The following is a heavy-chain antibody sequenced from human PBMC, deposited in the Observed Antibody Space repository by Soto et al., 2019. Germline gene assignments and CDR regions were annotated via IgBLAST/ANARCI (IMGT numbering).Heavy chain of an antibody. CDR1: GFTFSSYA. D-gene: IGHD6-6*01. V-gene: IGHV3-23*01. Sequence: EVQLLESGGGLVQPGESLRPSCAASGFTFSSYAMSWVRQAPGKGLEWVSVIRGSDDSTYYADSVKGRFTISRDNSKNTLYLQMNSLRAEDTAVYYCAKRSSSSTFDYWGQGTLVTVSS. J-gene: IGHJ4*02. CDR3: AKRSSSSTFDY. CDR2: IRGSDDST.